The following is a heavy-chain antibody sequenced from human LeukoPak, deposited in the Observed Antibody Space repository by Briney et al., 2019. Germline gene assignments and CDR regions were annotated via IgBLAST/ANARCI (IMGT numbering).Heavy chain of an antibody. CDR2: INPNGGGT. Sequence: ASVKIFFKASGYRFTSYYVNWVRQAPGQGLEWMGIINPNGGGTTYTGKFQGRVTMTRDTSTSTVYMELSSLRPDDTAVYYCARDPISSNWPRGHFFDPWGQGTLVTVSS. V-gene: IGHV1-46*01. CDR3: ARDPISSNWPRGHFFDP. D-gene: IGHD3-3*02. J-gene: IGHJ5*02. CDR1: GYRFTSYY.